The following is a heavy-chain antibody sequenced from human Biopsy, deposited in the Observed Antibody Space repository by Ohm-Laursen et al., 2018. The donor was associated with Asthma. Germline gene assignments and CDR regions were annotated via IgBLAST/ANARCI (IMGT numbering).Heavy chain of an antibody. Sequence: SLRLSCAASGFDLRDYTMNWVRQAPGKGLEWVASISSLSRYIYHATSLRGRFTISRDNAKRSLYLQMDSLRGDDTAVYYCAKARIHHFYDSSGYYQHDWGQGTLVTVSS. CDR1: GFDLRDYT. D-gene: IGHD3-22*01. CDR3: AKARIHHFYDSSGYYQHD. V-gene: IGHV3-21*01. J-gene: IGHJ4*02. CDR2: ISSLSRYI.